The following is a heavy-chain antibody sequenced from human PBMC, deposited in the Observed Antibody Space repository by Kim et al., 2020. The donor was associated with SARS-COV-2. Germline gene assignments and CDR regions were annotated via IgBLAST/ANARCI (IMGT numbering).Heavy chain of an antibody. D-gene: IGHD3-9*01. Sequence: ASVKVSCKASGYAFTNYFIHWVRQAPGQGLQWMGFINPGGGRTKYAQEFQGRLTFTRDTPTNTVYMELSSLRSDDTAVYYCARDQTQEILTGLYFSYGMD. CDR1: GYAFTNYF. V-gene: IGHV1-46*01. J-gene: IGHJ6*01. CDR3: ARDQTQEILTGLYFSYGMD. CDR2: INPGGGRT.